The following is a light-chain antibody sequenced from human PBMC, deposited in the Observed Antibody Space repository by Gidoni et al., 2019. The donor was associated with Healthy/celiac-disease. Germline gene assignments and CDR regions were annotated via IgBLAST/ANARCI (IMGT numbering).Light chain of an antibody. V-gene: IGLV1-44*01. Sequence: QSVLTQPPSASGPPGPRVTIPCSGSSSNIGSNTVNWYQQLPGTAPKLLIYRNKQRPSGVPDRFSGSKSGTSASLAISGLQSEDEADYYCAAWDDSLNGVVFGGGTKLTVL. J-gene: IGLJ2*01. CDR2: RNK. CDR3: AAWDDSLNGVV. CDR1: SSNIGSNT.